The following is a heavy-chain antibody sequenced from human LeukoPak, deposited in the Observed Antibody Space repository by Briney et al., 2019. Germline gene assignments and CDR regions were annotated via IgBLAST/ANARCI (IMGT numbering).Heavy chain of an antibody. CDR2: IYYSGST. CDR1: GGSISSSSYY. J-gene: IGHJ4*02. V-gene: IGHV4-39*07. D-gene: IGHD5-24*01. Sequence: SETLSLTCTVSGGSISSSSYYWGWIRQPPGKGLEWIGSIYYSGSTYYNPSLKSRATISVDTSKNQFSLKLSSVTAADTAVYYCARDGDGYNYRGVDYWGQGTLVTVSS. CDR3: ARDGDGYNYRGVDY.